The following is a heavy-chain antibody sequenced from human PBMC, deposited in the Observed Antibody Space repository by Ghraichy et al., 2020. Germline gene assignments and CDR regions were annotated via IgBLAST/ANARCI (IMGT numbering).Heavy chain of an antibody. V-gene: IGHV3-23*01. J-gene: IGHJ4*02. CDR3: AKCSGDNCSAGFDF. CDR1: GFIFSDCA. D-gene: IGHD2-21*02. Sequence: GGSLRLTCAASGFIFSDCAMTWVRQAPGRTLEWVSSISDTGAGTYYTDSVKGRFTISRDNSKNTLSLEMNSLRAEDTAVYFCAKCSGDNCSAGFDFWGQGTLVTVSS. CDR2: ISDTGAGT.